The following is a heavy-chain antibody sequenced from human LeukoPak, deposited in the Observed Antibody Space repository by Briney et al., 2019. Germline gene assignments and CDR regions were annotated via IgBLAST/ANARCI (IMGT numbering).Heavy chain of an antibody. J-gene: IGHJ3*02. CDR2: IYYSGST. D-gene: IGHD6-6*01. V-gene: IGHV4-59*08. CDR1: GGSISSYY. CDR3: ARQSTAARQEAFDI. Sequence: SETLSLTCSVSGGSISSYYWSWIRQPPGKGLEWIGYIYYSGSTYYNPSLKSRVTISVDTSKNQFSLKLSSVTAADTAVYYCARQSTAARQEAFDIWGQGTMVTVSS.